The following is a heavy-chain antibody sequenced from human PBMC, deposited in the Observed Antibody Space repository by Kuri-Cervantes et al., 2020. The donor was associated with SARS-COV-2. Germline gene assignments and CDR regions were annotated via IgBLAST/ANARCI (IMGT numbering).Heavy chain of an antibody. CDR2: INPSGGST. Sequence: ASVKVSCKASGYTFTSYYMHWVRQAPGQGLEWMGIINPSGGSTSYAQKFQGRVTMTRDTSTSTAYMELSRLRSDDTAVYYCARAGYSSSWAPGAFDYWGQGTLVTVSS. CDR1: GYTFTSYY. CDR3: ARAGYSSSWAPGAFDY. D-gene: IGHD6-13*01. V-gene: IGHV1-46*01. J-gene: IGHJ4*02.